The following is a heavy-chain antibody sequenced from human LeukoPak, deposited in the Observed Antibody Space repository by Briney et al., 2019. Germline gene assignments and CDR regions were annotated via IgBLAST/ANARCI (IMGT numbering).Heavy chain of an antibody. Sequence: GGSLRLSCAASGFTFSSYEMNWVRQAPGKGLEWVSYISSSSSYTNYADSVKGRFTISRDNAKNSLYLQMNSLRAEDTAVYYCARAENDYGDYYFDYWGQGTLVTVSS. V-gene: IGHV3-21*05. CDR2: ISSSSSYT. J-gene: IGHJ4*02. CDR3: ARAENDYGDYYFDY. D-gene: IGHD4-17*01. CDR1: GFTFSSYE.